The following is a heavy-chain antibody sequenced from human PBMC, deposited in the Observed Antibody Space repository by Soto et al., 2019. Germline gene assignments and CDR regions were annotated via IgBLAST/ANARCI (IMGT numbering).Heavy chain of an antibody. Sequence: EVQLVESGGGLVQPGGSLRLSCAASGFTFSSSWMTWVRQAPGRGLEWVANINEDGSAKYYVDSVKGRFTISRDNAKNSLYLQMNSLRFEDTAIFYCAGDLEVYWGQGTLVTVSS. CDR3: AGDLEVY. V-gene: IGHV3-7*05. CDR1: GFTFSSSW. J-gene: IGHJ4*02. CDR2: INEDGSAK.